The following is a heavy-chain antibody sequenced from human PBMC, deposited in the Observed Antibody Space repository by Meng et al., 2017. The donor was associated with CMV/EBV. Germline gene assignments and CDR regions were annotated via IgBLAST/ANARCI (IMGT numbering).Heavy chain of an antibody. D-gene: IGHD3-3*01. CDR1: GFTFSSYS. V-gene: IGHV3-21*01. CDR3: AVSGGRRYYEVWCGSYGMDV. Sequence: GESLKISCAASGFTFSSYSMNWVRQAPGKGLEWVSSISSSSSYIYYADSVKGRFTISRDNAKNSLYLQMNSLRAEDTAVYYCAVSGGRRYYEVWCGSYGMDVWGQGTTVTVSS. CDR2: ISSSSSYI. J-gene: IGHJ6*02.